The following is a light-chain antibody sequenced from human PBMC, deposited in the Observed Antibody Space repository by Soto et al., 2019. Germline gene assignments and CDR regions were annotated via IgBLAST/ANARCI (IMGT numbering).Light chain of an antibody. CDR3: QQRYNWPWT. Sequence: EVVLTQSPATLPLSPGERVTLSCRASQSVRKYLGWYQQKPGQAPRLLIYDASNRATDIPPRFSGSGSGTDFTLTISALEPEDLAVYYCQQRYNWPWTFGQGTKVDI. J-gene: IGKJ1*01. CDR2: DAS. V-gene: IGKV3-11*01. CDR1: QSVRKY.